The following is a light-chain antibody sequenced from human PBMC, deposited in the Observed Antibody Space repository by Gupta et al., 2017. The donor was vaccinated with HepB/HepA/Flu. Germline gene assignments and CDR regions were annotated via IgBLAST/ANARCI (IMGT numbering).Light chain of an antibody. CDR3: QQDYNSPFT. V-gene: IGKV1-6*01. CDR1: QDIRSD. Sequence: AVQMTHSPSSLSASVEDTVTITCRASQDIRSDLGWYQQKPGKAPNLLIYAASTLQSGVPSRFSGSGSGTNFTLTISSLQPEDFATYYCQQDYNSPFTFGQGTQLEIK. J-gene: IGKJ2*01. CDR2: AAS.